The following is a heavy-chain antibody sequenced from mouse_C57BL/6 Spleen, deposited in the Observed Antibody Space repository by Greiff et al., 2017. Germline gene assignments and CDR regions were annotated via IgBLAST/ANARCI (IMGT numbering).Heavy chain of an antibody. J-gene: IGHJ2*01. CDR3: ARSGYYDYDGSFDY. Sequence: VQLQQSGAELVKPGASVKLSCKASGYTFTSYWMHWVKQRPGQGLEWIGMIHPNSGSTNYNEKFKSKATLTVDKSSSTAYMQLSSLTSEDSAVYYCARSGYYDYDGSFDYWGQGTTLTVSS. CDR1: GYTFTSYW. V-gene: IGHV1-64*01. D-gene: IGHD2-4*01. CDR2: IHPNSGST.